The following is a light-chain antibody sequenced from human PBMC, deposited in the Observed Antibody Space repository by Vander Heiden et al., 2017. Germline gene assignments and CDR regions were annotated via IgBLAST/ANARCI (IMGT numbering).Light chain of an antibody. CDR1: QSISSY. V-gene: IGKV1-39*01. J-gene: IGKJ2*01. Sequence: DIQMTQYPSSLSASVGDRVTITCRASQSISSYLNWYQQKPGKAPKLLIYAASSLQSGVPSRFSGSGSGTDFTLTISSLQPEDFATYYCQQSYSTLRRTFGQGTKLEIK. CDR2: AAS. CDR3: QQSYSTLRRT.